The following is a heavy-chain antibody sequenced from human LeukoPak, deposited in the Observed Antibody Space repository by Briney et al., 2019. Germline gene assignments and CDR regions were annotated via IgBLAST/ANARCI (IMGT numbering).Heavy chain of an antibody. CDR1: GYSISSGYY. CDR3: ARTYCSSTSCYRAFDI. V-gene: IGHV4-38-2*02. D-gene: IGHD2-2*02. Sequence: SETLSLTCTVSGYSISSGYYWGWIRQPPGKGLEWIGSIYHSGSTYYNPSLKSRVTISVDTSKNQFSLKLSSVTAADTAVYYCARTYCSSTSCYRAFDIWGQGTMVTVSS. J-gene: IGHJ3*02. CDR2: IYHSGST.